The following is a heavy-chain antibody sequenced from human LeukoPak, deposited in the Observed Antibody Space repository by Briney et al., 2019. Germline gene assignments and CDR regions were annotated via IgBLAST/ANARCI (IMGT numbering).Heavy chain of an antibody. CDR3: ARDSGGNYHDY. D-gene: IGHD4-23*01. V-gene: IGHV4-61*02. J-gene: IGHJ4*02. Sequence: PSETLSLTCTVSGGSISSGSYYWSWIRQPAGKGLQWIGRIYTSGSTNYNPSLKSRVTISVDTSKNQFSLKLSSVTAADTAVYYCARDSGGNYHDYWGQGILVTVSS. CDR2: IYTSGST. CDR1: GGSISSGSYY.